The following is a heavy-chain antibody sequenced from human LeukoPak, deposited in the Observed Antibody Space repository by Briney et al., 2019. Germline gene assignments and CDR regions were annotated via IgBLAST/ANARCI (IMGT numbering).Heavy chain of an antibody. CDR2: ISAYNGNI. CDR1: GYTLTELS. CDR3: ARGGGLMTGDFDY. V-gene: IGHV1-18*01. J-gene: IGHJ4*02. Sequence: ASVKVSCKVSGYTLTELSMHWVRQAPGQGLEWMGWISAYNGNINYAQKLQGRVTMTTDTSTSTAYMELRSLRSDDTAVYYCARGGGLMTGDFDYWGQGTLVTVSS. D-gene: IGHD1-14*01.